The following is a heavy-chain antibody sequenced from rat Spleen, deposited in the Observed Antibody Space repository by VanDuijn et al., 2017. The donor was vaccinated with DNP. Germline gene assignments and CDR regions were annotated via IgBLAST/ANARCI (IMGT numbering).Heavy chain of an antibody. D-gene: IGHD4-3*01. J-gene: IGHJ2*01. CDR3: ARLLARGRGYFDY. CDR1: GYSITSNY. Sequence: EVQLQESGPGLVKPSQSLSLTCSVTGYSITSNYWGWIRKFPGNKMEWIGHISYSGSTSYNPSLKSQISITRDTSQNQFFLQLNSVTSEDKATYYCARLLARGRGYFDYWGQGVMVTVSS. CDR2: ISYSGST. V-gene: IGHV3-1*01.